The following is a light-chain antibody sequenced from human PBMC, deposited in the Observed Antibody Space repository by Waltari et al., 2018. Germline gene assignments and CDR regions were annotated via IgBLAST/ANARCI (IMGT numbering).Light chain of an antibody. V-gene: IGKV1-39*01. CDR3: QQTYSPPPYT. CDR2: AAS. J-gene: IGKJ2*01. CDR1: QNIDDF. Sequence: DIQMTQSPSSLSAFVGDRVTITCRASQNIDDFVNWYQQKSGEAPKLLIFAASTLQGGVPARFSGSGSGTDFTLSIRGLQSEDSATYYCQQTYSPPPYTFGQGTRLEIK.